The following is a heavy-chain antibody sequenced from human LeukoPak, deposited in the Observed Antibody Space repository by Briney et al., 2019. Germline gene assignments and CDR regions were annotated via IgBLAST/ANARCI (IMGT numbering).Heavy chain of an antibody. Sequence: SETLSLTCTVSGGSISSYYWGWIRQPPGKGLEWIGSIYYSGSTYYNPSLKSRVTISVDTSKNQFSLKLSSVTAADTAVYYCARDPYGSGTIWGQGTLVTVSS. CDR3: ARDPYGSGTI. V-gene: IGHV4-39*07. D-gene: IGHD3-10*01. J-gene: IGHJ4*02. CDR2: IYYSGST. CDR1: GGSISSYY.